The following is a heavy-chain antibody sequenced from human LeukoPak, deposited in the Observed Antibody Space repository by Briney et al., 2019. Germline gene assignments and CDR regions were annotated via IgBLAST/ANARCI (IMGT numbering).Heavy chain of an antibody. CDR2: ISWDGGST. CDR1: GFTFSSYA. D-gene: IGHD3-22*01. J-gene: IGHJ3*02. V-gene: IGHV3-43D*04. Sequence: GGSLRLSCAASGFTFSSYAMSWVRQAPGKGLEWVSLISWDGGSTYYADSVKGRFTISRDNRKQSLYLQMNSLRAEDTPLYYCPKDIVPSDYYDSSGPLPVGKILYWGWNAFDIWGQGTMVTVSS. CDR3: PKDIVPSDYYDSSGPLPVGKILYWGWNAFDI.